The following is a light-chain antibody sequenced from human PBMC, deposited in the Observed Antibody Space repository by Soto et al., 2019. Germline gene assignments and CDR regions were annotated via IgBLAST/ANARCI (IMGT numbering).Light chain of an antibody. CDR3: QQCGSSPLT. CDR1: QSVSSSY. V-gene: IGKV3-20*01. J-gene: IGKJ4*01. Sequence: EIVLTQSPGTLSLSPGERATLSCRASQSVSSSYLGWYQQKPGQAPRLLIYGASTRATGIPDRFSGSGSGTDFTLTISRLEPEDFAVYYCQQCGSSPLTFGGGTKVEL. CDR2: GAS.